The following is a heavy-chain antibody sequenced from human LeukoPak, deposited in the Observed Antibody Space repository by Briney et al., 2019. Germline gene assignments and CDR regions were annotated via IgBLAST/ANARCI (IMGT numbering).Heavy chain of an antibody. CDR2: MHFSGST. D-gene: IGHD2-21*02. V-gene: IGHV4-59*01. Sequence: SETLSLTCTVSGVSISSYYWSWIRQPPGKGLEWIGYMHFSGSTNYNPSLKTRVTISGDTSENQFSLRLASVTAADTAVYYCARAPSGTATGIYWYFDLWGRGTLVTVSS. J-gene: IGHJ2*01. CDR3: ARAPSGTATGIYWYFDL. CDR1: GVSISSYY.